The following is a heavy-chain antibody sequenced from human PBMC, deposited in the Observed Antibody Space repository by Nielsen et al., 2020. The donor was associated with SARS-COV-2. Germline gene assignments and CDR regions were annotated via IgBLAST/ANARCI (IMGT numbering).Heavy chain of an antibody. CDR3: TRGLGYYDPRVYFQH. V-gene: IGHV4-34*01. D-gene: IGHD3-22*01. CDR2: IDHSGTT. Sequence: PETLSLTCEVSGGSFTGYFRSWIRQLQGGWLEWIGDIDHSGTTYYNPSLKSRVSISVDTSKNQFSLHLTSVTAADTAVYYCTRGLGYYDPRVYFQHWGQGTLVTVSS. J-gene: IGHJ1*01. CDR1: GGSFTGYF.